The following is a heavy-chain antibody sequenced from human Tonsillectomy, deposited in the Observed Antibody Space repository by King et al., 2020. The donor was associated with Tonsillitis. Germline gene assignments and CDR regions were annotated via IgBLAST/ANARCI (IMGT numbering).Heavy chain of an antibody. J-gene: IGHJ3*02. D-gene: IGHD3-22*01. CDR1: GFTVSSNY. CDR2: IYSGGSK. V-gene: IGHV3-53*01. Sequence: LVESGGGLIQPGGYLRLSCAASGFTVSSNYMSWVRQAPGKGMEWVSVIYSGGSKFYADSVKGRLSISRDNSKNTLYLQMNSLRAEDTAVYFCARSPYYYDNAGAFYMWGRGTSVTLSS. CDR3: ARSPYYYDNAGAFYM.